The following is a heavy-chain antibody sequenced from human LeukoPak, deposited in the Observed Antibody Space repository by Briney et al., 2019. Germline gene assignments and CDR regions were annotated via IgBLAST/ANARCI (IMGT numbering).Heavy chain of an antibody. V-gene: IGHV4-34*01. Sequence: SETLSPTCAVYGGSFSGYYWSWIRQPPGKGLEWIGEINHSGSTNYNPSLKSRVTISVDTSKNQFSLKLSSVTAADTAVYYCARVIHYYGSGSPFDYWGQGTLVTVSS. D-gene: IGHD3-10*01. CDR2: INHSGST. J-gene: IGHJ4*02. CDR1: GGSFSGYY. CDR3: ARVIHYYGSGSPFDY.